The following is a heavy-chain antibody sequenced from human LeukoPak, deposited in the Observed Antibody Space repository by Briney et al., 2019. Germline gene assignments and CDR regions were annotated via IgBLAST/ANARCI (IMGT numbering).Heavy chain of an antibody. V-gene: IGHV3-66*02. Sequence: GGSLRLSCAASGFTVSSNYMSWVRQAPGKGLEWVSVIYSGGSTYYADSVKGRFTISRDNSKNTLYLQINSLRAEDTAVYYCARAEGYSSGWPYFDYWGQGTLVTVSS. CDR2: IYSGGST. CDR3: ARAEGYSSGWPYFDY. CDR1: GFTVSSNY. D-gene: IGHD6-19*01. J-gene: IGHJ4*02.